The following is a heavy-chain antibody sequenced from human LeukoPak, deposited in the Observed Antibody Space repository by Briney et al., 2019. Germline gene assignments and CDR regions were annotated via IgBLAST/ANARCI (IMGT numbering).Heavy chain of an antibody. CDR2: INHSGST. Sequence: SETLSLTCAVYGGSFSGYYWAWIRQPPGKGLEWIGEINHSGSTTYNPSLKSRVTISVDTSKNQFSLKLSSVTAADTAIYYCATVGLTGRTFDPWGQGTLVTVSS. V-gene: IGHV4-34*01. CDR3: ATVGLTGRTFDP. D-gene: IGHD7-27*01. J-gene: IGHJ5*02. CDR1: GGSFSGYY.